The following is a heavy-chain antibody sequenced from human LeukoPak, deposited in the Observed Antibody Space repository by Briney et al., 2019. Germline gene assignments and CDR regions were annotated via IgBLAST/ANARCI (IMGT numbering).Heavy chain of an antibody. Sequence: GGSLRLSCAASGFTFSSYSMNWVRQAPGKGLEWVSSISSSSSYIYYADSVKGRFTISRDNAKNSLYLQMNSLRAEDTAVYYCAKGHCSSTGCPRYYFDYWGQGTLVTVSS. D-gene: IGHD2-2*01. J-gene: IGHJ4*02. CDR3: AKGHCSSTGCPRYYFDY. CDR1: GFTFSSYS. V-gene: IGHV3-21*01. CDR2: ISSSSSYI.